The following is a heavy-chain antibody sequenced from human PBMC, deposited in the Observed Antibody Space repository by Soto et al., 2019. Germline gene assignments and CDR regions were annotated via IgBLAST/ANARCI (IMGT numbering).Heavy chain of an antibody. J-gene: IGHJ5*02. CDR2: TYYRSKWHN. Sequence: TLSLTCAISGDSVSSTSAACNWIRQSPSRVLEWLGRTYYRSKWHNDYEVSVKSRITINPDTSKNQFSLQLNSVTPEDTAVYYCVRTPASGTLDAWAQGTMVTVSS. CDR1: GDSVSSTSAA. CDR3: VRTPASGTLDA. V-gene: IGHV6-1*01. D-gene: IGHD6-13*01.